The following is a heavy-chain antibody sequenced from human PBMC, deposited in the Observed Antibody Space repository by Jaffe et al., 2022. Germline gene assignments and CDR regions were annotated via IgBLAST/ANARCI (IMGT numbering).Heavy chain of an antibody. CDR1: GGSISSYY. CDR2: IYYSGST. J-gene: IGHJ5*02. D-gene: IGHD3-10*01. Sequence: QVQLQESGPGLVKPSETLSLTCTVSGGSISSYYWSWIRQPPGKGLEWIGYIYYSGSTNYNPSLKSRVTISVDTSKNQFSLKLSSVTAADTAVYYCARTITMVRGVIIGGWFDPWGQGTLVTVSS. V-gene: IGHV4-59*01. CDR3: ARTITMVRGVIIGGWFDP.